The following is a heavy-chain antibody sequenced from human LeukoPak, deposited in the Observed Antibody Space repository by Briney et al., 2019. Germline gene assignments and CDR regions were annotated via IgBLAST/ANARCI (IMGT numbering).Heavy chain of an antibody. CDR1: EFTFRSYA. Sequence: PGGSLRLSCASYEFTFRSYAMHWVRQAPGKGLEWVAVISYDGSNKYYADSVKGRFTISRDNSKNTLYLQMNSLRAEDTAVYYCARDWEGQCLVPSSRPEYFQHWGQGTLVTVSS. V-gene: IGHV3-30-3*01. J-gene: IGHJ1*01. CDR3: ARDWEGQCLVPSSRPEYFQH. D-gene: IGHD6-19*01. CDR2: ISYDGSNK.